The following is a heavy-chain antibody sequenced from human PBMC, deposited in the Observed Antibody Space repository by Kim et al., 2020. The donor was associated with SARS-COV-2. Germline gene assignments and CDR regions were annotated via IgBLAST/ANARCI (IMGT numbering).Heavy chain of an antibody. Sequence: SQTLSLTCAISGDSVSSNSAAWNWIRQSPSRGLEWLGRTYYRSKWYNDYAVSVKSRITINPDTSKNQFSLQLNSVTPEDTAVYYCARAPSYYGSGSYRWFDPWGQGTLVTVSS. CDR3: ARAPSYYGSGSYRWFDP. V-gene: IGHV6-1*01. CDR1: GDSVSSNSAA. CDR2: TYYRSKWYN. D-gene: IGHD3-10*01. J-gene: IGHJ5*02.